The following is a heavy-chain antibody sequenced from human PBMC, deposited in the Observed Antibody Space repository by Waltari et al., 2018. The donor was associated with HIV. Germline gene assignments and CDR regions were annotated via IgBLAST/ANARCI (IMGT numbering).Heavy chain of an antibody. CDR3: ARDTLNFFFGLDV. V-gene: IGHV3-48*02. CDR1: GFPFGAYA. Sequence: EEQLVESGGGLVHPGGSLKLSCAASGFPFGAYAMNWVRQAPGKGLEWIAYISSTSFNIKYADSVRGRFTISRDNTQNSLSLQMNNLIDEDTAKYFCARDTLNFFFGLDVWGHGTTVALSS. CDR2: ISSTSFNI. J-gene: IGHJ6*02.